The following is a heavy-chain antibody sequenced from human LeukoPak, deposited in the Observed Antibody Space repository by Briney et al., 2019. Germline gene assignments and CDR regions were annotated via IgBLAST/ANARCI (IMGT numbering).Heavy chain of an antibody. CDR1: GFTFSSYA. Sequence: QTGGSLRLSCAASGFTFSSYAMSWVRQAPGKGLEWVSAISGSGGSTYYADSVKGRFTISRDNSKNTLYLQMNSLRAEDTAVYYCAKDLGVVTSVGYFDYWGQGTLVTVSS. CDR3: AKDLGVVTSVGYFDY. V-gene: IGHV3-23*01. CDR2: ISGSGGST. J-gene: IGHJ4*02. D-gene: IGHD2-21*02.